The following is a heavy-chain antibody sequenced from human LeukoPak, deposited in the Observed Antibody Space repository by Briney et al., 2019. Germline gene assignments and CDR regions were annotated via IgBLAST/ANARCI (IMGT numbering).Heavy chain of an antibody. CDR2: IYHSGST. V-gene: IGHV4-38-2*01. J-gene: IGHJ4*02. Sequence: PSETLSLTCAVSGYSISSGYYWGWIRQPPGKGLEWIGSIYHSGSTYYNPSLKSRVTISVDTSKNQFSLKLSSVTAADTAVYYCARSPAAGTFIFDYWGQGTLVTVSS. CDR1: GYSISSGYY. D-gene: IGHD6-13*01. CDR3: ARSPAAGTFIFDY.